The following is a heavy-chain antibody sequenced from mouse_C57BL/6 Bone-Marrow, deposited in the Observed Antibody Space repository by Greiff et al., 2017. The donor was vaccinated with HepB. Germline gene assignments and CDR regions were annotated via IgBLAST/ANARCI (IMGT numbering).Heavy chain of an antibody. CDR2: IHPNSGST. CDR1: GYTFTSYW. J-gene: IGHJ1*03. CDR3: ARDRGSSLLRYFDV. D-gene: IGHD1-1*01. Sequence: VQLQQSGAELVKPGASVKLSCKASGYTFTSYWMHWVKQRPGQGLEWIGMIHPNSGSTNYNEKFKSKATLTVDKSSSTAYMQLSSPTSEDSAVYYCARDRGSSLLRYFDVWGTGTTVTVSS. V-gene: IGHV1-64*01.